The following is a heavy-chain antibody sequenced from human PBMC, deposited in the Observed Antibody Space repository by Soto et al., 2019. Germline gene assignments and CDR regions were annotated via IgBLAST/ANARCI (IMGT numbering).Heavy chain of an antibody. J-gene: IGHJ4*02. D-gene: IGHD6-19*01. CDR3: ARRGSGWYFEY. Sequence: EVQLLESGGGLVQPGGSLRLSCAASGFTFSSYAMSWVRQAPGKGLEWVSAISGSGGSTYYADSVKGRFTISRDNCEKTRWRQMSSLRAEETAVDYWARRGSGWYFEYWGQGTLVTVSS. CDR1: GFTFSSYA. V-gene: IGHV3-23*01. CDR2: ISGSGGST.